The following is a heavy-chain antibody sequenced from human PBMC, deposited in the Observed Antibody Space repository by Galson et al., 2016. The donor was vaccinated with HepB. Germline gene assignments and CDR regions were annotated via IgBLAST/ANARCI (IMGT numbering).Heavy chain of an antibody. CDR1: GGSISSDDDS. CDR3: LLAFDI. Sequence: TLSLTCTVSGGSISSDDDSWSWIRQPPGKGLEWIGSISHSGSTYYNPSLKSRGTISIDRSKNQLSLNLSSVTAADTAVYYCLLAFDIWGQGTMVTVSS. CDR2: ISHSGST. J-gene: IGHJ3*02. V-gene: IGHV4-30-2*01.